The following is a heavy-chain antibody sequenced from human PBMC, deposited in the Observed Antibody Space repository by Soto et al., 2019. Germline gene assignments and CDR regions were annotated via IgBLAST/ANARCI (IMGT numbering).Heavy chain of an antibody. CDR3: ARLLSFSSSWYDRNYYYYGMDV. CDR1: GGSISSSSYY. J-gene: IGHJ6*02. Sequence: QLQLQESGPGLVKPSETLSLTCTVSGGSISSSSYYWGWIRQPPGKGLEWIGSIYYSGSTYYNPSLKSRVTISVDTSKNQFSLKLSSVTAADTAVYYCARLLSFSSSWYDRNYYYYGMDVWGQGTTVTVSS. D-gene: IGHD6-13*01. V-gene: IGHV4-39*01. CDR2: IYYSGST.